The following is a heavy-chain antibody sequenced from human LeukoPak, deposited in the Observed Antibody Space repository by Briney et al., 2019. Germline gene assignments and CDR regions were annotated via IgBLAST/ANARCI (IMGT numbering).Heavy chain of an antibody. CDR1: GGTFSSYA. Sequence: ASVTVSCKASGGTFSSYAISWARQAPGQGLEWMGGIIPIFGTANYAQKFQGRVAITTDESTSTAYMELSSLRSEDTAVYYCASGGNFGAFDIWGQGTMVTVSS. V-gene: IGHV1-69*05. J-gene: IGHJ3*02. D-gene: IGHD2-21*01. CDR3: ASGGNFGAFDI. CDR2: IIPIFGTA.